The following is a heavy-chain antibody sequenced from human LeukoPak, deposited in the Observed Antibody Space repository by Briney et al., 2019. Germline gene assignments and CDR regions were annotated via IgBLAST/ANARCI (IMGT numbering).Heavy chain of an antibody. Sequence: PSETLSLTCTVSGGSISSSSYYWSWIRQPAGKGLEWIGRIYTSGSTNYNPSLKSRVTMSVDTSKNQFSLKLSSVTAADTAVYYCASDITMVRGVGYDAFDIWGQGTMVTVSS. V-gene: IGHV4-61*02. CDR3: ASDITMVRGVGYDAFDI. D-gene: IGHD3-10*01. CDR1: GGSISSSSYY. CDR2: IYTSGST. J-gene: IGHJ3*02.